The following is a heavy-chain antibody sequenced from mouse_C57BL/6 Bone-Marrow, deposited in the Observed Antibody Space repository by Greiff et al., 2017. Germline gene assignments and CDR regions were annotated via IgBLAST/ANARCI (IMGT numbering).Heavy chain of an antibody. Sequence: QVQLQQSGPGLVQPSQSLSITCTVSGFSLTSYGVHWVRQSPGKGLEWLGVIWRGGSTDYTAAFMSRLSITKDNSKSQVFFKMNSLQADDTAIYYCAKKKAPYYYGRGGYFDVWGTGTTVTVSS. J-gene: IGHJ1*03. CDR1: GFSLTSYG. D-gene: IGHD1-1*01. CDR2: IWRGGST. V-gene: IGHV2-5*01. CDR3: AKKKAPYYYGRGGYFDV.